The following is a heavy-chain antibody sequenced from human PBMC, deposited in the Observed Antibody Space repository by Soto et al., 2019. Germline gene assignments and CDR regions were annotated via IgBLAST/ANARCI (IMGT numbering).Heavy chain of an antibody. Sequence: GGSLILSWSASGFTFSSYSMHWVRQAPGKGLEYVSAISSNGGSTYYADSVKGRFTISRDNSKNTLYLQMSSLRAEATAVYYSPLTGCTNGVCYPGNYWGQGTLLTVPS. CDR1: GFTFSSYS. D-gene: IGHD2-8*01. J-gene: IGHJ4*02. V-gene: IGHV3-64D*06. CDR3: PLTGCTNGVCYPGNY. CDR2: ISSNGGST.